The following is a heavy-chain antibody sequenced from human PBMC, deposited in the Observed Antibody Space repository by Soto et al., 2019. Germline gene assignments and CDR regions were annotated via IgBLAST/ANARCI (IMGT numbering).Heavy chain of an antibody. CDR1: GFTFSSYG. J-gene: IGHJ5*02. CDR3: ARDGRIAATKGALYNWFDP. V-gene: IGHV3-30*03. D-gene: IGHD6-13*01. Sequence: QVQLVESGGGVVQPGRSLRLSCAASGFTFSSYGMHWVRQAPGKGLAWVAVISYDGTNKYYVDSVEGRFTISRDNSKNTLYLQINSLRAEDTAVYYCARDGRIAATKGALYNWFDPWGQGTLVTVSS. CDR2: ISYDGTNK.